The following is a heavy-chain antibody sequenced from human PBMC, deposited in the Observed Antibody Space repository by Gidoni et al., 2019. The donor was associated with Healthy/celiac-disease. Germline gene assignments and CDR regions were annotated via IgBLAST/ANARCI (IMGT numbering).Heavy chain of an antibody. CDR1: GYTFSSYF. CDR3: ARVSYNWFDP. J-gene: IGHJ5*02. Sequence: EVQLVQSGAEMKNPGESLKISCKGSGYTFSSYFIGWVRQMPGKGLEWVGIIYPGDSDTRYSPSFQGLVTISADKSISTAYLQWSSLKASDTAMYYCARVSYNWFDPWGQGTLVTVSS. CDR2: IYPGDSDT. V-gene: IGHV5-51*01.